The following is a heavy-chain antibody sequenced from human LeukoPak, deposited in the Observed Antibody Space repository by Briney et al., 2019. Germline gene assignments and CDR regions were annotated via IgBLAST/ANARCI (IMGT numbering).Heavy chain of an antibody. CDR3: ATRGTTATNYLEY. V-gene: IGHV3-23*01. CDR1: GFTFSSYW. J-gene: IGHJ4*02. D-gene: IGHD1-1*01. CDR2: ITATGGST. Sequence: GGSLRLSCAASGFTFSSYWMSWVRQAPGTGLEWVSTITATGGSTYYADSVKGRFTISRDNSKSTLHLQMHSLRVEDTAVYYCATRGTTATNYLEYWGQGTLVTASS.